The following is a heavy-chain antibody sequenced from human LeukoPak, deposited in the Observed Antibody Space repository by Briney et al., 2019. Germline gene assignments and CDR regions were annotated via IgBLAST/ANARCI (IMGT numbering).Heavy chain of an antibody. CDR3: ARQDSSGYLEYFQH. CDR1: GGTFSSYA. J-gene: IGHJ1*01. Sequence: GASVKVSCKASGGTFSSYAISWVRQAPGQGLEWMRGIIPIFGTANYAQKFQGRVTITADESTSTAYMELSSLRSEDTAVYYCARQDSSGYLEYFQHWGQGTLVTVSS. D-gene: IGHD3-22*01. V-gene: IGHV1-69*01. CDR2: IIPIFGTA.